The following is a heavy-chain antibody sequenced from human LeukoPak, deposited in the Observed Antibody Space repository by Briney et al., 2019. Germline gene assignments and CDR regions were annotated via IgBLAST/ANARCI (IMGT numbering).Heavy chain of an antibody. CDR1: GYSISSGYY. CDR3: ARLQYPYYFDY. D-gene: IGHD4-11*01. CDR2: VFHSGSS. J-gene: IGHJ4*02. V-gene: IGHV4-38-2*01. Sequence: SETLSLTCAVSGYSISSGYYWGFIRQPPGKGLEWIGNVFHSGSSYYNPSLKSRVTMSVDTSKNHFSLKLSSVTAADTALYYCARLQYPYYFDYWGQGTLVTVPS.